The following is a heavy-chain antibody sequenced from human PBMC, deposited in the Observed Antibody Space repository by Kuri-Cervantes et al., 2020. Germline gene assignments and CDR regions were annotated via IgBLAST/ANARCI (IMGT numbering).Heavy chain of an antibody. Sequence: GESLKISCAASGFTFSSYAMHWVRQAPGKGLEWVAVISYDGSNKYYADSVKGRFTISRDNSKSTLYLQMNSLRAEDTAVYYCASAHLIISLLKNWGQGTLVTVSS. D-gene: IGHD2-15*01. J-gene: IGHJ4*02. V-gene: IGHV3-30-3*01. CDR2: ISYDGSNK. CDR3: ASAHLIISLLKN. CDR1: GFTFSSYA.